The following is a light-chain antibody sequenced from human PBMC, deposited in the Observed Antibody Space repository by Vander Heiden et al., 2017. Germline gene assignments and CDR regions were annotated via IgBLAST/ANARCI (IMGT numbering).Light chain of an antibody. CDR3: QSYDRSLSGVWV. J-gene: IGLJ1*01. CDR2: VNS. V-gene: IGLV1-40*01. CDR1: GARYD. Sequence: SVLTQPPSVSGAPGQRVTISCIGARYDVHCYQQLSGAATKLLIIVNSNRPSGGPDRFSGSKSGTSASLATTALQAEDEADDYCQSYDRSLSGVWVVGTGTKVTVL.